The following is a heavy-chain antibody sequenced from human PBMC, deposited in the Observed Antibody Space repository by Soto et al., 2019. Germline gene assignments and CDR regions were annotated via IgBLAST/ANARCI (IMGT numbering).Heavy chain of an antibody. J-gene: IGHJ6*02. D-gene: IGHD5-12*01. V-gene: IGHV3-33*08. CDR2: IWYDGSNK. Sequence: PGGSLRLSCAASGFTFSSYSMHWVRQAPGKGLEWVAVIWYDGSNKYYADSVKGRFTISRDNSKNTLYLQMNSLRAEDTAVYYCARDYYRFNSGYGFSMDVWGQGTTVTVSS. CDR1: GFTFSSYS. CDR3: ARDYYRFNSGYGFSMDV.